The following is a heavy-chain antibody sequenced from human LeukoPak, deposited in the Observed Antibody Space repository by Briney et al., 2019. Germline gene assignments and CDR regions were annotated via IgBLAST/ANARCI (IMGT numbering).Heavy chain of an antibody. J-gene: IGHJ6*02. CDR1: GYTLTELS. CDR2: FDPEDDET. Sequence: ASVKVSCKVSGYTLTELSMHWVRQAPGKGLEWMGGFDPEDDETIYAQKFQGRVTMTEDTSTDTAYMELSSLRSEDTAVYYCATVKLERPTYYYYYGMDVWGQGTTVTVSS. CDR3: ATVKLERPTYYYYYGMDV. D-gene: IGHD1-1*01. V-gene: IGHV1-24*01.